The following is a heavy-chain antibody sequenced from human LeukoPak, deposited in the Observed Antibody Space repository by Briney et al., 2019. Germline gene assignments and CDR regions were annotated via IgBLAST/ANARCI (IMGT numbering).Heavy chain of an antibody. Sequence: PSETLSLTCTVSGGSISSSSYYWGWIRQPPGKGLEWIGRIYYSGSTYYSPSLKSRVTISVDTSKNQFSLKLGSVTAADTAVYYCARHLRSSGWVKDYWGQGNLVTVSS. CDR2: IYYSGST. V-gene: IGHV4-39*01. D-gene: IGHD6-19*01. CDR1: GGSISSSSYY. CDR3: ARHLRSSGWVKDY. J-gene: IGHJ4*02.